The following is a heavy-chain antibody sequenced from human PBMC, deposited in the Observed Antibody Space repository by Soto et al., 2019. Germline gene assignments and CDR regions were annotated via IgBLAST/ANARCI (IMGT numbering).Heavy chain of an antibody. CDR1: GGSISSGDYY. CDR3: ARFPVTDDAFDI. D-gene: IGHD4-4*01. Sequence: SETLSLTCTVSGGSISSGDYYWSWIRQPPGKGLEWIGYIYYSGSTYYNPSLKSRVTISVDTSKNQFSLKLSSVTAADTAVYYCARFPVTDDAFDIWGRGTMVTVSS. J-gene: IGHJ3*02. CDR2: IYYSGST. V-gene: IGHV4-30-4*01.